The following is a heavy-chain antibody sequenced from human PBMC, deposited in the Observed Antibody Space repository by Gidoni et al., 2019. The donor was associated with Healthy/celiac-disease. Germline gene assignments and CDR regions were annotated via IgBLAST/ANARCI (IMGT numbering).Heavy chain of an antibody. J-gene: IGHJ3*02. D-gene: IGHD6-13*01. CDR3: AREILAAAGTKAFDI. CDR1: GDSVPSYSAA. V-gene: IGHV6-1*01. CDR2: TYYRSKWYN. Sequence: QVQLQQSGPGLVKHSQTLSLTCAISGDSVPSYSAAWNWIGPSPSRGLEGLGRTYYRSKWYNDYAVAVKSRITINPDTAKNQFSLQLNSVTPEDTAVYYCAREILAAAGTKAFDIWGQGTMVTVSS.